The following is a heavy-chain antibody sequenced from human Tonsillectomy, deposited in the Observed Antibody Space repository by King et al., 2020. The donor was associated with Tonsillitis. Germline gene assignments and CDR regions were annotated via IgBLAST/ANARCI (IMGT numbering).Heavy chain of an antibody. Sequence: VQLVESGGGVVQPGRSLRLSCAASGFTFDRYAMHWVRQAPGKGLEWVAVISYDGSNRYYADSVKGRLTISRDTSKNTPYLQMDSLRAEDTAVYYCARGGCVTMDRGVINCYYYNGMDVWGQGTTVTVSS. CDR2: ISYDGSNR. CDR3: ARGGCVTMDRGVINCYYYNGMDV. D-gene: IGHD3-10*01. CDR1: GFTFDRYA. V-gene: IGHV3-30-3*01. J-gene: IGHJ6*02.